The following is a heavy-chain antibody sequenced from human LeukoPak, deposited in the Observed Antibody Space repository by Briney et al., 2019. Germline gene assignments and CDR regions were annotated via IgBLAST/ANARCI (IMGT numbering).Heavy chain of an antibody. Sequence: ASVNVSCKASGYTFTGYYMHWVRQAPGQGLEWMGWINPNSGGTNYAQKFQGRITMTTDTSTSTAYMELSSLASDDTAVHYCARLPADSSSYYYISYFDYWGQGTLVTVSS. CDR1: GYTFTGYY. J-gene: IGHJ4*02. D-gene: IGHD3-22*01. V-gene: IGHV1-2*02. CDR3: ARLPADSSSYYYISYFDY. CDR2: INPNSGGT.